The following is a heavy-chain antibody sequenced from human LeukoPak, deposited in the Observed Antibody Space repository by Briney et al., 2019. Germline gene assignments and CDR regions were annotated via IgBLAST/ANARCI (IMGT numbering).Heavy chain of an antibody. V-gene: IGHV3-21*01. J-gene: IGHJ4*02. CDR1: GFTFSSYW. D-gene: IGHD1-1*01. Sequence: GGSLRLSFAASGFTFSSYWMTWVRQAPGKGLEWVSSISSSSSYIYYADSVKGRFTISRDNAKNSLYLQMNSLRAEDTAVYYCARGTSGYWGQGTLVTVSS. CDR3: ARGTSGY. CDR2: ISSSSSYI.